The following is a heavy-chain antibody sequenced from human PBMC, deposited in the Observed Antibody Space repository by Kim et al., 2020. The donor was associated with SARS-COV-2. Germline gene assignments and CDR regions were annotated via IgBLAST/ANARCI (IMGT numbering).Heavy chain of an antibody. J-gene: IGHJ4*02. V-gene: IGHV3-23*01. CDR3: AKYVRGFSGWPVTGTPFDY. CDR1: GFTFSSYA. Sequence: WGSLRLSCAASGFTFSSYAMSWVRQAPGKGLEWVSAISGSGGSTYYTDSVKGRFTISRDNSKNTLYLQMNSLRAEDTAVYYCAKYVRGFSGWPVTGTPFDYWGQGTLVTVSS. CDR2: ISGSGGST. D-gene: IGHD6-19*01.